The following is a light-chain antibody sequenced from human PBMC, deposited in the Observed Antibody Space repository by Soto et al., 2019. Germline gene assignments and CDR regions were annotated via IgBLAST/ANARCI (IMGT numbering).Light chain of an antibody. CDR2: EVS. CDR3: CSYAGSSTFVV. V-gene: IGLV2-23*02. CDR1: SSDVGSSIL. J-gene: IGLJ2*01. Sequence: QSALTQPASVSGSPGQSITISCTGTSSDVGSSILVSWYQQHPGKAPKLMIYEVSKRPSGVSNRFSGSKSGNTASLTISGLKAEDEADYYCCSYAGSSTFVVFGGGTKLTVL.